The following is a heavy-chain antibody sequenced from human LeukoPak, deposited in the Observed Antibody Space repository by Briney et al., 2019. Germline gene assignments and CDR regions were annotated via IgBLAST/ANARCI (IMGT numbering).Heavy chain of an antibody. Sequence: PGGSLRLSCAASGFIFSSYGMHWVRQAPGKGLEWVAVISHDGSNKYYADSVKGRFTISRDNSKNTLYLQMNSLRAEDTAVYYCAAVATEYYYYYYMDVWGKGTTVTVSS. CDR3: AAVATEYYYYYYMDV. J-gene: IGHJ6*03. CDR1: GFIFSSYG. CDR2: ISHDGSNK. V-gene: IGHV3-30*03. D-gene: IGHD5-12*01.